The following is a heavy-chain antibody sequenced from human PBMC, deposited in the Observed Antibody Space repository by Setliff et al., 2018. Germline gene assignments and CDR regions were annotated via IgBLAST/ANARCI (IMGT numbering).Heavy chain of an antibody. D-gene: IGHD5-18*01. V-gene: IGHV1-3*01. CDR1: GYTSTSYA. J-gene: IGHJ4*02. CDR3: ARAAMVYYYFDY. CDR2: INVGNGNT. Sequence: ASVKVSCKASGYTSTSYAMHWVRQAPGQRLEWMGWINVGNGNTKYSQKFQGRVTITRDTSASTAYMELSSLRSEDTAVYYCARAAMVYYYFDYWGQGTLVTVSS.